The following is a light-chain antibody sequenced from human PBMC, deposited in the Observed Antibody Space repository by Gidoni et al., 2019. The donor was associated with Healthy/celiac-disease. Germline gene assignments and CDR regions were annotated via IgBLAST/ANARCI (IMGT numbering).Light chain of an antibody. CDR1: QSVSSY. J-gene: IGKJ4*01. V-gene: IGKV3-11*01. CDR2: DAS. Sequence: EIVLTQSPATLSLSPGERATLPRRASQSVSSYLAWYQQKPGQAPKLLIYDASHRATGIPARFSGSGSGTDFTLTISSLEPEDFAVYYCQQRSNWPPLTFGGGTKVEIK. CDR3: QQRSNWPPLT.